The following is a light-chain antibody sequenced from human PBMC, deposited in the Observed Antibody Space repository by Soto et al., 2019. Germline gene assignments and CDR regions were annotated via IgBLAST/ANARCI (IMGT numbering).Light chain of an antibody. CDR1: QSISVH. V-gene: IGKV1-39*01. Sequence: DIQMTQSPSSLSASVGDTVTITCRASQSISVHLNWYQQKGGKVPKLLIYAAFNLYSGVPSRFSGSGSETHFALTISSLQPEDFASYYCQQSYITPYTFGQGTMLEIK. J-gene: IGKJ2*01. CDR2: AAF. CDR3: QQSYITPYT.